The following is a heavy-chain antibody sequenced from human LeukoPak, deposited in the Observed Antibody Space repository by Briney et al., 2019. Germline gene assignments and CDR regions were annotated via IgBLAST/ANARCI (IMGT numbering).Heavy chain of an antibody. CDR3: ARAGIAAARFDP. CDR2: IYYSGST. Sequence: SETLSLTCTVSGGSLSSSSYYWGWIRQPPGKGLEWIGSIYYSGSTYYNPSLKSRVTISVDTCKNQFSLKLSSVTAADTAVYYCARAGIAAARFDPWGQGTLVTVSS. D-gene: IGHD6-13*01. CDR1: GGSLSSSSYY. J-gene: IGHJ5*02. V-gene: IGHV4-39*01.